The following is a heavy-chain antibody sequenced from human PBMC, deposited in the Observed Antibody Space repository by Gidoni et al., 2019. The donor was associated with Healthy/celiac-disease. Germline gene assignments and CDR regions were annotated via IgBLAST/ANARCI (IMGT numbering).Heavy chain of an antibody. CDR1: GFTFGDYA. V-gene: IGHV3-49*05. Sequence: EVQLVESGGGLVKPGRSLRLSCTASGFTFGDYAMSWFRQAPGKGLEWVGFIRSKAYGGTTEYAASVKGRFTISRDDSKSIAYLQMNSLKTEDTAVYYCTRDYRLVVAATRPQYYYYYYGMDVWGQGTTVTVSS. CDR3: TRDYRLVVAATRPQYYYYYYGMDV. D-gene: IGHD2-15*01. J-gene: IGHJ6*02. CDR2: IRSKAYGGTT.